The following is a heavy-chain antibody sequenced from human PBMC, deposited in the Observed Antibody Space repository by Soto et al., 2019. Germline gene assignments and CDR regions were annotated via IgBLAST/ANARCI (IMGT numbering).Heavy chain of an antibody. CDR2: IYYSGST. CDR1: GGSISSYY. V-gene: IGHV4-59*01. D-gene: IGHD2-2*01. J-gene: IGHJ4*02. Sequence: QVQLQESGPGLVKPSETLSLTCTVSGGSISSYYWSWIRQPPGKGLEWIGYIYYSGSTNYNPSLKSRVTISVDTSKNQFSLKLSSVTAADTAVYYCARGMPDLGIDYWGQGTLVTVSS. CDR3: ARGMPDLGIDY.